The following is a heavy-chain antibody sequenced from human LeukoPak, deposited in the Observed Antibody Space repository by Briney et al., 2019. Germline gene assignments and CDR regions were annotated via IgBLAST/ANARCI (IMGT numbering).Heavy chain of an antibody. D-gene: IGHD3-9*01. Sequence: QPGGSLRLSCAASGFTFSSYAMSWVRQAPGKGLEWVSAISGSGGSTYYADSVKGRFTISRDNFKNTLYLQMNSLRAEDTAAYYCAKDLTTYYDILTGSGIGSFDIWGQGTMVTVSS. CDR2: ISGSGGST. CDR3: AKDLTTYYDILTGSGIGSFDI. CDR1: GFTFSSYA. V-gene: IGHV3-23*01. J-gene: IGHJ3*02.